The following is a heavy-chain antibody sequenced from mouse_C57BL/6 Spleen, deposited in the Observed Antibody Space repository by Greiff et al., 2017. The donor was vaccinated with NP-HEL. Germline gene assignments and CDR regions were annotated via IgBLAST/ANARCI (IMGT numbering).Heavy chain of an antibody. J-gene: IGHJ2*01. CDR1: GYTFTSYG. V-gene: IGHV1-81*01. D-gene: IGHD1-1*01. CDR3: ARGGGRSTRED. Sequence: QVQLKQSGAELARPGASVKLSCKASGYTFTSYGISWVKQRTGQGLEWIGEIYPRSGNTYYNEKFKGKATLTADKSSSTAYMELRSLTSEDSAVEGWARGGGRSTREDWGQGT. CDR2: IYPRSGNT.